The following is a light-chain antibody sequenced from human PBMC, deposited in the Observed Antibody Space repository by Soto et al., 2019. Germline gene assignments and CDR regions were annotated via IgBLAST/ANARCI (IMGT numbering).Light chain of an antibody. J-gene: IGKJ1*01. CDR2: MVS. CDR3: MQATHSPWT. Sequence: DIVMTQTPLSSPVTLGQAASISCRSSQSLVHNDGNTYLSWFQQRPGQPPRLLIYMVSERFSGVPDRFSGSGAGTDVTLTISRVEADDVGVYYGMQATHSPWTSGQGTKVEIK. V-gene: IGKV2-24*01. CDR1: QSLVHNDGNTY.